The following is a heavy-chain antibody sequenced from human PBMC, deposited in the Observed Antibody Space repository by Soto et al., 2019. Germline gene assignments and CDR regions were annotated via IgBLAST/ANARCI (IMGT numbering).Heavy chain of an antibody. CDR2: TYYRSKWYN. V-gene: IGHV6-1*01. CDR1: GDSVSSNSAA. J-gene: IGHJ5*02. D-gene: IGHD2-15*01. Sequence: SQTLSLTCAISGDSVSSNSAAWNWIRQSPSRGLEWLGRTYYRSKWYNVYAVSVKSRITINPDTSNNQFSLQLNSVTPEDTAVYYCARAPYCSGGSCYYDNWFDPWGQGTLVTVSS. CDR3: ARAPYCSGGSCYYDNWFDP.